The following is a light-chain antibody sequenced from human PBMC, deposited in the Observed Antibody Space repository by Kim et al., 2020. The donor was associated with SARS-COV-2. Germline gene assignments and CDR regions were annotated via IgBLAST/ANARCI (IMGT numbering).Light chain of an antibody. CDR1: YTDIGRYNY. CDR3: CSYAGSTTFVV. J-gene: IGLJ2*01. Sequence: QSALTQPRSVSGSPRQSVTLSCTGTYTDIGRYNYVSWYQLHPGKAPKLIMYDVTRRPSGVPDRFSGSKSANTASLTISGLQTEDEADYYCCSYAGSTTFVVFGGGTQLTVL. V-gene: IGLV2-11*01. CDR2: DVT.